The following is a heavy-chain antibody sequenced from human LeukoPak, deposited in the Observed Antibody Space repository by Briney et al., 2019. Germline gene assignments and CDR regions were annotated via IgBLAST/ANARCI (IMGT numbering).Heavy chain of an antibody. CDR2: ISSSGSTR. CDR1: EFTFSSYE. J-gene: IGHJ5*02. V-gene: IGHV3-48*03. CDR3: AREGCSGGSCYEWFDP. D-gene: IGHD2-15*01. Sequence: GGSLRLSCAASEFTFSSYEMNWVRQAPGKGLEWLSYISSSGSTRYYADSVKGRFTISRDNAKNSLYLQMNSLRAEDTAVYYCAREGCSGGSCYEWFDPWGQGTLVTVSS.